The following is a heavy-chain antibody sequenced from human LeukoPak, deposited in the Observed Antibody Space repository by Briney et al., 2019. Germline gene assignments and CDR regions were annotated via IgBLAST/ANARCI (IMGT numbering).Heavy chain of an antibody. V-gene: IGHV1-69-2*01. CDR3: EPGVGATFGWFAP. Sequence: ATVKISCKVSGYTFTDYYMHWVQQAPGKGLEWMGLVDPEDGETIYAEKFQGRVTITADTSTDTAYMELSSLRSEDTAVYYCEPGVGATFGWFAPWGQGTLVTVSS. D-gene: IGHD1-26*01. CDR1: GYTFTDYY. J-gene: IGHJ5*02. CDR2: VDPEDGET.